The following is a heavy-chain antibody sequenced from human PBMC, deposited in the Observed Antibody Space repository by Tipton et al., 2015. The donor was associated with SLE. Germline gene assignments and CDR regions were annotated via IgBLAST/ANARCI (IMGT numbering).Heavy chain of an antibody. D-gene: IGHD3-3*01. J-gene: IGHJ4*02. CDR1: GYAFSTYY. Sequence: QVQLVQSGAEVKKPGASVKVSCKASGYAFSTYYIYWVRQAAGQGLEWMGWMSPNSGDTGYAQKFQGRVTMTRDTSISTAYMELSRLRSDDTAVYYCAREPWGFWSGDPTPFDYWGQGTLVTVSS. CDR2: MSPNSGDT. CDR3: AREPWGFWSGDPTPFDY. V-gene: IGHV1-8*01.